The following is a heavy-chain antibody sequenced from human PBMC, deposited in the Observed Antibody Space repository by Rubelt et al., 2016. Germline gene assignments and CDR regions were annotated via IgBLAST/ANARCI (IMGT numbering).Heavy chain of an antibody. V-gene: IGHV2-26*01. CDR3: ARMIPPDSSWGGNSYGYFDL. CDR2: IFSNDEK. J-gene: IGHJ2*01. CDR1: GFSLSNARMS. D-gene: IGHD4-23*01. Sequence: QVTLKESGPVLVKPTETLTLTCIVSGFSLSNARMSVSWIRQPPGKALEWLAHIFSNDEKSYSPSLKSRLTASQDPSKSQVVPTQTNRDTGEQATDYCARMIPPDSSWGGNSYGYFDLWGRGTLVTVSS.